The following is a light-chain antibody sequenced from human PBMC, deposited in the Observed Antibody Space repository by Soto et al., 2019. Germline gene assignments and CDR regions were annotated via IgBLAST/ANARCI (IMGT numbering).Light chain of an antibody. CDR3: SSYAGSNTHMV. J-gene: IGLJ1*01. CDR2: DVS. CDR1: SSDVGGYNY. V-gene: IGLV2-8*01. Sequence: QSVLTQPPSASGSPGQSVTISCTGTSSDVGGYNYVSWYQQHPGKAPKLMIYDVSKRPSGVPDRFSGSKSGNTASLTVSGLQAEDEDDYYCSSYAGSNTHMVFRTGTKVT.